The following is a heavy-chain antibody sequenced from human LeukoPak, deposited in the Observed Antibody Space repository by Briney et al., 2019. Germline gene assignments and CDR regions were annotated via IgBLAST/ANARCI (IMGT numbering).Heavy chain of an antibody. V-gene: IGHV4-59*08. Sequence: PSETLSLTCTVSGGSISSYYWSWIGQPPGKGLEWIGYIYYSGSTNYNPSLKSRVTISVDTSKNQFSLKLSSVTAADTAVYYCARHEGLAWFGEPSFFDYWGQGTLVTVSS. D-gene: IGHD3-10*01. CDR3: ARHEGLAWFGEPSFFDY. J-gene: IGHJ4*02. CDR2: IYYSGST. CDR1: GGSISSYY.